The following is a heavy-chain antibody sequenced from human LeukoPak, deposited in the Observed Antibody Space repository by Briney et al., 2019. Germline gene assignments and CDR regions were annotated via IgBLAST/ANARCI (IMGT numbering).Heavy chain of an antibody. CDR3: ARDGSLPDY. CDR1: GFSFSNYW. J-gene: IGHJ4*02. CDR2: INSDETGT. Sequence: GGSLRLSCAASGFSFSNYWMHWVRQDPGEGLVWVSRINSDETGTSYADSVKGRFTISRDNAKNTLYLQMNSLRAEDTAVYYCARDGSLPDYWGQGTLVTVSS. V-gene: IGHV3-74*01.